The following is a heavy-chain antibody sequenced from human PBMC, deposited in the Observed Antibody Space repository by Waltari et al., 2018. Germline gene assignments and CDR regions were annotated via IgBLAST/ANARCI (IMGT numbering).Heavy chain of an antibody. CDR2: ISYDGSNK. V-gene: IGHV3-30*01. J-gene: IGHJ2*01. Sequence: QVQLVESGGGVVQPGRSLRLSCAASGFTFSSYAMHWVRQAPGKGLEWVAVISYDGSNKYYADPVKGRFTISRDNSKNTLYLQMNSLRAEDTAVYYCARGWDWYFDLWGRGTLVTVSS. CDR1: GFTFSSYA. CDR3: ARGWDWYFDL. D-gene: IGHD3-16*01.